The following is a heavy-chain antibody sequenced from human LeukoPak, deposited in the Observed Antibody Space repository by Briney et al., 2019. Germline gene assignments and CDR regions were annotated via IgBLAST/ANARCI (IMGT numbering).Heavy chain of an antibody. D-gene: IGHD4-11*01. Sequence: ASVKVSCKASGYTFTSYYMHWVRQAPGQGLEWMGIINPSGGSTSYAQKFQGRVTMTRDTSTSTVYMELSSLRSEDTAVYYCARERGRDDYPREDAFDIWGQGTMVSVSS. CDR3: ARERGRDDYPREDAFDI. CDR1: GYTFTSYY. J-gene: IGHJ3*02. V-gene: IGHV1-46*01. CDR2: INPSGGST.